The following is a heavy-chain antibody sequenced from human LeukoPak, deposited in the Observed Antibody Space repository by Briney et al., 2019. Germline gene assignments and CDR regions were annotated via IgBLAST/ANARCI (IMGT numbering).Heavy chain of an antibody. V-gene: IGHV1-18*01. J-gene: IGHJ4*02. Sequence: ASVRVSCKSSGYTFTNYGVSWVRQAPGQGLEWMGWISTYTGDTNYAQRLQGRVTITTDTSTTTTYMELRSLRSDDTAVYYCARHIYYDILTGYPGPLDYWGQGTLVTVSS. CDR3: ARHIYYDILTGYPGPLDY. CDR1: GYTFTNYG. CDR2: ISTYTGDT. D-gene: IGHD3-9*01.